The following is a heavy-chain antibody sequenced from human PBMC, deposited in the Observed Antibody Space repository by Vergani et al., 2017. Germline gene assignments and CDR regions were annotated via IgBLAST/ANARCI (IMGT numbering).Heavy chain of an antibody. CDR3: ARGWGLAVAAHFDY. Sequence: QVQLVQSGAEVKKPGSSVKVSCKASGGTFSSYTISWVRQAPGQGLERMGRIIPILGIANYAQKFQGRVTITADKSTSTAYMELSSLRSEDTAVYYCARGWGLAVAAHFDYWGQGTLVTSPQ. CDR2: IIPILGIA. J-gene: IGHJ4*02. CDR1: GGTFSSYT. D-gene: IGHD6-19*01. V-gene: IGHV1-69*02.